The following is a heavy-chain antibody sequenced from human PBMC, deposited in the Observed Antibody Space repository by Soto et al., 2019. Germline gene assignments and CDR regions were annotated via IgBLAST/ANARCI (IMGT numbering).Heavy chain of an antibody. D-gene: IGHD4-17*01. J-gene: IGHJ4*02. CDR2: IYHSGST. CDR1: GYSISSGYY. Sequence: TSETLSLTCAVSGYSISSGYYWGWIRQPPGKGLEWIGSIYHSGSTYYNPSLKSRVTISVDTSKNQFSLKLSSVTAADTAVYYCARYSYGGNSRLTDYWGQGTLVTVSS. V-gene: IGHV4-38-2*01. CDR3: ARYSYGGNSRLTDY.